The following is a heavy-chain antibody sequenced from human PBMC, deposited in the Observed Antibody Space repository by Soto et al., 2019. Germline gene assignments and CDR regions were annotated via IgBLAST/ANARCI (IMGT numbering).Heavy chain of an antibody. CDR1: GFTFSNYA. CDR2: ISYDGRNQ. CDR3: AKDMFREARESHYAMDV. Sequence: QVQLVESGGGVVQPGRSLRLSCAASGFTFSNYAMHWVRQAPGKGLEWVAVISYDGRNQYYTDSVEGRFTISRDNSKNTLYLQMSSLKPEDTAVYYCAKDMFREARESHYAMDVWGQGTTVTVSS. D-gene: IGHD3-10*01. V-gene: IGHV3-30*14. J-gene: IGHJ6*02.